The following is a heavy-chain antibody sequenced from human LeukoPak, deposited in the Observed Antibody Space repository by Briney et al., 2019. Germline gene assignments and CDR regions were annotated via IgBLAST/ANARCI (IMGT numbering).Heavy chain of an antibody. CDR2: IYYSGST. CDR1: GGSISSYY. Sequence: SETLSLTCTVSGGSISSYYWSWIRQPPGKGLEWIGYIYYSGSTNYNPSLKSRVTISVDTSKNQFSLKLSSVTAADTAVYYCARGTIFGARPFYYYYMDVWGKGTTVTVSS. CDR3: ARGTIFGARPFYYYYMDV. V-gene: IGHV4-59*01. D-gene: IGHD3-3*01. J-gene: IGHJ6*03.